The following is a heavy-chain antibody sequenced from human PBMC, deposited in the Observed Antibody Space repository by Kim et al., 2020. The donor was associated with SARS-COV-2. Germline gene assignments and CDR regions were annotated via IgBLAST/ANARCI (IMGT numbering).Heavy chain of an antibody. V-gene: IGHV1-69*04. CDR3: ADVAGGYCSGGSCYPPHAFDI. CDR1: VGTFSSYA. D-gene: IGHD2-15*01. J-gene: IGHJ3*02. CDR2: IIPILGIA. Sequence: SVKVSCKASVGTFSSYAISWVRQAPGQGLEWMGRIIPILGIANYAQKFQGRVTITADKSTSTAYMELSSLRSEDTAVYYCADVAGGYCSGGSCYPPHAFDIWGQGTMVTVSS.